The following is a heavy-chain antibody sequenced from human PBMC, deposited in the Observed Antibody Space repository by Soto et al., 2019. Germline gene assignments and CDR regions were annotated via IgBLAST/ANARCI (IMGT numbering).Heavy chain of an antibody. D-gene: IGHD5-18*01. Sequence: EVQLVESGGGLVQPGGSLRLSCAASGFTFSSYWMHWVRQAPGKGLVWVSRINSDGSSTSYADSVKGRFTISRDNAKNTLYLQMNSLTAEDTAVYYCARDLGTARARFAHEKSASYWFAPWGQGTLVTVSS. CDR1: GFTFSSYW. CDR2: INSDGSST. CDR3: ARDLGTARARFAHEKSASYWFAP. V-gene: IGHV3-74*01. J-gene: IGHJ5*02.